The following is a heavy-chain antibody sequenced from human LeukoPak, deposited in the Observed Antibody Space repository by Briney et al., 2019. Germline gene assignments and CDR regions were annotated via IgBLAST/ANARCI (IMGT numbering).Heavy chain of an antibody. Sequence: PSETLSVTCAVSGASISTSAYYWGWIRQPPGKGLQWIGSVYYSGTTYYNPSLQSRVTISVHTSKNQFSLELTSVTAADAAVYHCARLGYNGGWYQYYFEYWGLGTLVTVSS. V-gene: IGHV4-39*01. CDR3: ARLGYNGGWYQYYFEY. J-gene: IGHJ4*02. D-gene: IGHD6-19*01. CDR2: VYYSGTT. CDR1: GASISTSAYY.